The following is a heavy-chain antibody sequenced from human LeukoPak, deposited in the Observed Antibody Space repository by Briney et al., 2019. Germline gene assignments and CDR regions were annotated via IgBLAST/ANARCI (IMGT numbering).Heavy chain of an antibody. Sequence: GESLKISCKGSGYRFTSYWIGWVRQMPGKGLEWMGIIYPGDSDTRYSPSFQGQVTISADNSLSTAYLQWSGLKASDTAMYYCARLGGDYYDSSGYSPVGAFDIWGQGTMVTVSS. CDR3: ARLGGDYYDSSGYSPVGAFDI. J-gene: IGHJ3*02. CDR1: GYRFTSYW. CDR2: IYPGDSDT. V-gene: IGHV5-51*01. D-gene: IGHD3-22*01.